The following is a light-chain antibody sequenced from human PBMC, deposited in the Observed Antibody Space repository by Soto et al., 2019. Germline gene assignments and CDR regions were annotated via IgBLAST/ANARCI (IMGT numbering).Light chain of an antibody. J-gene: IGLJ1*01. CDR3: SSYTSSSTLYV. V-gene: IGLV2-14*01. CDR2: EVS. Sequence: QSALTQPASVSGSPGQSITISCTGTSSDVGGYNYVSWYQQQPGKAPKLMIYEVSNRPSGVSNRFSGSKSGNTASLTISGLQAEDEADYYCSSYTSSSTLYVFGTGTKPPS. CDR1: SSDVGGYNY.